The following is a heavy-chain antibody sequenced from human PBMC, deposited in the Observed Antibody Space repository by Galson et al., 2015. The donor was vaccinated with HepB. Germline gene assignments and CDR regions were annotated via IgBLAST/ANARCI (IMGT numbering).Heavy chain of an antibody. CDR2: ISAYNGNT. J-gene: IGHJ4*02. CDR3: AIGVLRHFDRVESPLDY. D-gene: IGHD3-9*01. V-gene: IGHV1-18*01. Sequence: SVKVSCKASGYTFTSYGISWVRQAPGQGLEWMGWISAYNGNTNYAQKLQGRVTMTTDTSTSTAYMELRSLRSDDTAVYYCAIGVLRHFDRVESPLDYWGQGTLVTVSS. CDR1: GYTFTSYG.